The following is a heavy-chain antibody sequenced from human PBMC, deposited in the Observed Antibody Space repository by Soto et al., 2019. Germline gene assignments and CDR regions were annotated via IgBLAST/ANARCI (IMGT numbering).Heavy chain of an antibody. J-gene: IGHJ4*02. CDR1: GFTFSSYW. Sequence: EVQLVESGGGLVQPGGSLRLSCAASGFTFSSYWMHWVRQAPGKGLVWVSRINSDGSTTSYADSVKGRFTISRDNAKNTHYLQMNRMRAEDTAVYYSARVSVSSYQFDYWGQGTLVTVSS. D-gene: IGHD2-2*01. CDR3: ARVSVSSYQFDY. CDR2: INSDGSTT. V-gene: IGHV3-74*01.